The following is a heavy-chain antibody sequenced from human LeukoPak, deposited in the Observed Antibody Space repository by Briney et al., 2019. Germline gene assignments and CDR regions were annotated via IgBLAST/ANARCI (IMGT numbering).Heavy chain of an antibody. D-gene: IGHD3-10*01. Sequence: SETLSLTCAVSGGSISSGGYSWSWIRQPPGKGLEWIGRIYTSGSTNYNPSLKSRVTMSVDTSKNQFSLKLSSVTAADTAVYYCARGRFGEHVDYWGQGTLVTVSS. J-gene: IGHJ4*02. V-gene: IGHV4-61*02. CDR1: GGSISSGGYS. CDR2: IYTSGST. CDR3: ARGRFGEHVDY.